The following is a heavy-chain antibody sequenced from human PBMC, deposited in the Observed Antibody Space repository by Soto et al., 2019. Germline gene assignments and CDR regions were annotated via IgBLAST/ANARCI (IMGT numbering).Heavy chain of an antibody. J-gene: IGHJ3*02. V-gene: IGHV3-21*01. D-gene: IGHD3-3*01. CDR1: GFTFSSYS. CDR3: ARDGPSTYYDFWSGPDDAFDI. Sequence: GGSLRLSCAASGFTFSSYSMNWVRQAPGKGLEWVSSISSSSSYIYYADSVKGRFTISRDNAKNSLYLQMNSLRAEDTAVYYCARDGPSTYYDFWSGPDDAFDIWGQGTMVTVSS. CDR2: ISSSSSYI.